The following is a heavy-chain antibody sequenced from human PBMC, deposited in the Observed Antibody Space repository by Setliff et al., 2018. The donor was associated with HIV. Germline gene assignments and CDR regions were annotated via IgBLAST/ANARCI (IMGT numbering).Heavy chain of an antibody. J-gene: IGHJ4*02. Sequence: ASVKVSCKASGGTFRSHEISWVRQAPGQGLEWMGGIVPILNTGNYAQKFQGRVTITADESTSTAYMELSSLRSEDTAIYYCARDPYGYCTTTTCYVPGYWGQGTLVTSPQ. CDR2: IVPILNTG. CDR3: ARDPYGYCTTTTCYVPGY. CDR1: GGTFRSHE. V-gene: IGHV1-69*13. D-gene: IGHD2-2*03.